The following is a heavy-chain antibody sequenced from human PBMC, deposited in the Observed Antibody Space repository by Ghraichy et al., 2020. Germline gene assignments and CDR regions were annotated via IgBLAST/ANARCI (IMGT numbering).Heavy chain of an antibody. CDR2: ISSSSSTI. J-gene: IGHJ6*02. CDR3: ARDIRLWTYYYYYYGMDV. D-gene: IGHD2-21*01. Sequence: GGSLRLSCAASGFTFSSYSMNWVRQAPGKGLEWVSYISSSSSTIYYADSVKGRFTISRDNAKNSLYLQMNSLRDEDTAVYYCARDIRLWTYYYYYYGMDVWGQGTTVTVSS. CDR1: GFTFSSYS. V-gene: IGHV3-48*02.